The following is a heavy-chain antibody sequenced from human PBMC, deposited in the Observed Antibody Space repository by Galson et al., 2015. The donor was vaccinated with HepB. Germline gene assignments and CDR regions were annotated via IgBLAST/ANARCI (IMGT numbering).Heavy chain of an antibody. CDR1: GYIFTNFW. Sequence: QSGAEVKKPGESLKISCTGSGYIFTNFWIGWVRQMPGKGLEWMGIIYPDDSETRYSPSFQGQVTISADKSISTAYLQWSSLKASDTAMYYCARLFGNWDFDYWGQGSLVTVSS. CDR2: IYPDDSET. D-gene: IGHD3-10*02. CDR3: ARLFGNWDFDY. V-gene: IGHV5-51*01. J-gene: IGHJ4*02.